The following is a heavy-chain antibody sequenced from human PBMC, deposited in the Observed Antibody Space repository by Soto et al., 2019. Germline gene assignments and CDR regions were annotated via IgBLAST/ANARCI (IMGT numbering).Heavy chain of an antibody. V-gene: IGHV6-1*01. CDR3: ARGGVTFDY. CDR2: TYYRSKWYN. J-gene: IGHJ4*02. CDR1: GDSVYSNSAA. D-gene: IGHD3-16*01. Sequence: KQSQTLSLTCAISGDSVYSNSAAWNWIRPSPSRGLEWLGRTYYRSKWYNEYAVSGKSRITVNPDTSNNQFSLHLNSVTPEDTAMYYCARGGVTFDYWGQGTLVTVSS.